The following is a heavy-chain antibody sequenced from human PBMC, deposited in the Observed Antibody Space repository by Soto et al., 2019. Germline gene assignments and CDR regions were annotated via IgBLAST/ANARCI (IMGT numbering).Heavy chain of an antibody. V-gene: IGHV4-34*01. J-gene: IGHJ6*02. Sequence: SETLSLTCAVYGGSFSCYYWIWIRQPPGKGLEWIGEINHSGSTNYNPSLKSRVTISVDTSKNQFSLKLSSVTAADTAVYYCARGGCSGGSCFLYYYYGMDVWGQGTTVTVSS. CDR2: INHSGST. CDR1: GGSFSCYY. D-gene: IGHD2-15*01. CDR3: ARGGCSGGSCFLYYYYGMDV.